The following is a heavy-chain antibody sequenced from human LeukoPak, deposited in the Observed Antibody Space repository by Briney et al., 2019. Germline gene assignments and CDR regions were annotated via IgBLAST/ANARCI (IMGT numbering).Heavy chain of an antibody. CDR2: INHSGST. CDR3: ARLAYGDQQDQ. D-gene: IGHD4-17*01. CDR1: GGSFSGYY. Sequence: PSETLSLTCAVYGGSFSGYYWSWIRQPPGKGLEWIGEINHSGSTNYNPSLKSRVTISVDTSKNQFSLKLSSVTAADTAVYYCARLAYGDQQDQWGQGTLVTVSS. J-gene: IGHJ4*02. V-gene: IGHV4-34*01.